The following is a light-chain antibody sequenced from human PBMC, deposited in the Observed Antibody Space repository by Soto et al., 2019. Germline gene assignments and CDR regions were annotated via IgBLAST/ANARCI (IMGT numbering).Light chain of an antibody. CDR3: GTWDTSLTAGV. Sequence: QSVLTQPPSVSAAPGQKVTISCSGSSSNIGNKYVSWYQQLPGAAPILLIYDNNKRPSGIPDRFSGSKSGTSATLGITGLQTGDEADYYCGTWDTSLTAGVFGGGTKLTVL. J-gene: IGLJ3*02. CDR1: SSNIGNKY. CDR2: DNN. V-gene: IGLV1-51*01.